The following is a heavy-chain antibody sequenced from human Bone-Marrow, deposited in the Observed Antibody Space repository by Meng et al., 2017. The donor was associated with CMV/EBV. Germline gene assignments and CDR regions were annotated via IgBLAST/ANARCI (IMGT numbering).Heavy chain of an antibody. D-gene: IGHD3-22*01. CDR2: VFYSGST. CDR1: GDSIISSYYY. Sequence: SETLSLTCTVSGDSIISSYYYWGWIRQPPGKGLEWIGNVFYSGSTYYNPSLRSRVTISVDTSKNQFSLKLTSVTAADTAVYYCARDYYYDSSGDGYWGQGTLVTVSS. CDR3: ARDYYYDSSGDGY. V-gene: IGHV4-39*02. J-gene: IGHJ4*02.